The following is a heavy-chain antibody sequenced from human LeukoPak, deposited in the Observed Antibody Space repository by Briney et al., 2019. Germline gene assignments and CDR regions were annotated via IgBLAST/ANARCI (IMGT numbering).Heavy chain of an antibody. J-gene: IGHJ4*02. CDR1: GGSISSYY. Sequence: KPSETLSLTCTVSGGSISSYYWSWIRQPPGKGLEWIGYIYYSGSTNYNPSLKSRVTISVDTSKNQFSLKLSSVTAADTAVYYCARTEMATISGISFDYWGQGTLVTVSS. CDR2: IYYSGST. CDR3: ARTEMATISGISFDY. V-gene: IGHV4-59*08. D-gene: IGHD5-24*01.